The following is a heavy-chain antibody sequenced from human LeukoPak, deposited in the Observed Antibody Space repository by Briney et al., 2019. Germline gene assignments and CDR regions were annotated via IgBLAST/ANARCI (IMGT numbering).Heavy chain of an antibody. CDR2: IKQDESET. J-gene: IGHJ6*03. CDR1: GFSFSSYW. V-gene: IGHV3-7*03. CDR3: AREEYYYYMDV. Sequence: GGSLRLSCEGSGFSFSSYWMTWVRQSPGKGPEWVANIKQDESETYTVDSVKGRFTISRDNAKNSLYLQMNSLRAEDTALYYCAREEYYYYMDVWGKGTTVTVSS.